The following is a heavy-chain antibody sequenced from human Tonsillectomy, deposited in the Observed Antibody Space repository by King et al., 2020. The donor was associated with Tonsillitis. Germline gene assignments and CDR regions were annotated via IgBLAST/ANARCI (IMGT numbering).Heavy chain of an antibody. CDR1: GFTFSSYS. V-gene: IGHV3-21*01. J-gene: IGHJ4*02. D-gene: IGHD4-17*01. CDR3: ARDDHYGDYEFDS. CDR2: LSSGNNYI. Sequence: QLVQSGGGLVKPGGVLRLSCAASGFTFSSYSMNWVLQATGKGLEWGSSLSSGNNYIYYSNSVKGRFTISRDNAKNSLYLQMNSLRAEDTAVYYCARDDHYGDYEFDSWGQGTLVTVSS.